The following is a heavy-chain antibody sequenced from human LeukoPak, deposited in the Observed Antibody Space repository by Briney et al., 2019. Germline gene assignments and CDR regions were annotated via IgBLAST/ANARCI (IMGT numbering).Heavy chain of an antibody. Sequence: ASVKVSCKASGYTFTSYYMHWVRQAPGQGLEWMGIINPSGGSTSYAQKFQGRVTMTRDTSTSTVYMELSSLRSEDTAVYYCARLVRGVIGYYYYGMDVGGQGTTVTVSS. J-gene: IGHJ6*02. CDR1: GYTFTSYY. D-gene: IGHD3-10*01. V-gene: IGHV1-46*01. CDR3: ARLVRGVIGYYYYGMDV. CDR2: INPSGGST.